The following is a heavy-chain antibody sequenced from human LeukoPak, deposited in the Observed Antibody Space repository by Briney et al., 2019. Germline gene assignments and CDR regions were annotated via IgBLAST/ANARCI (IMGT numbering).Heavy chain of an antibody. D-gene: IGHD2-21*02. J-gene: IGHJ6*03. CDR2: INSDGSST. CDR3: GSSTAWYYYYYMDV. Sequence: GGSLRLSCAASGFTFSSNWMHWVRQGPGKGLVWVSRINSDGSSTTYADSVKGRFTISRDNAKNTVYLQMNSLRADDTAVYYCGSSTAWYYYYYMDVWGKGTTVTVSS. CDR1: GFTFSSNW. V-gene: IGHV3-74*03.